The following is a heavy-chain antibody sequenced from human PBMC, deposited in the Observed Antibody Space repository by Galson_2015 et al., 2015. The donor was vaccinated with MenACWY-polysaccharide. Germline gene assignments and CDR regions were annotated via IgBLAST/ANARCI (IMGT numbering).Heavy chain of an antibody. CDR2: IYYSGST. D-gene: IGHD3-10*01. Sequence: TGLLKPSETLSLTCTVSGGSISSSSYYWVWIRQPPGKGLVWIGSIYYSGSTYYNPSLKSRVTISVDTSENQFSLKLSSVTAADTAVYYCARLFYYGSGGPGWFDPWGQGTLVTVSS. V-gene: IGHV4-39*01. CDR1: GGSISSSSYY. J-gene: IGHJ5*02. CDR3: ARLFYYGSGGPGWFDP.